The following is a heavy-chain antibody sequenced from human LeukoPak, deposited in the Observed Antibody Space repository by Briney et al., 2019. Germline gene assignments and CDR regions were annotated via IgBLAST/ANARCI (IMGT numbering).Heavy chain of an antibody. CDR1: GFTFSDYW. D-gene: IGHD3-10*01. V-gene: IGHV3-74*01. CDR2: ISSDGDTT. Sequence: TGGFLRLSCVASGFTFSDYWIHWVRQAPGKGLVWVSRISSDGDTTNYADSVKGRFTISRDNAKNTLYPQMNSLRVEDTAVYYCARDRGPRTGFMVREAYDYWGQGTLVTVSS. J-gene: IGHJ4*02. CDR3: ARDRGPRTGFMVREAYDY.